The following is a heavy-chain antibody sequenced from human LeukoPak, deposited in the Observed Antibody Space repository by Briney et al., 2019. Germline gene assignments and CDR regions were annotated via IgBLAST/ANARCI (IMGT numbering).Heavy chain of an antibody. V-gene: IGHV1-18*01. Sequence: ASVKVSCKASGYTFIRYGISWVRQAPGQGLEWMGWISAYNGNTNYAQKLQGRVTMTRDTSTSTAYMELRSLRSDDTAVYYCARDFSSGWDLFDYWGQGTLVTVSS. CDR1: GYTFIRYG. CDR2: ISAYNGNT. J-gene: IGHJ4*02. D-gene: IGHD1-26*01. CDR3: ARDFSSGWDLFDY.